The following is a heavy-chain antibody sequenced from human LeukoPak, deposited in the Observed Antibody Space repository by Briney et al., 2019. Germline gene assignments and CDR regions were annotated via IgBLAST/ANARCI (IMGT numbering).Heavy chain of an antibody. CDR1: GGSFSGYY. CDR3: YRRNYGSGTVF. D-gene: IGHD3-10*01. V-gene: IGHV4-34*01. J-gene: IGHJ4*02. Sequence: SETLSLTCAVYGGSFSGYYWSWIRQPPGKGLEWIGEINHSGSANYNPSLKSRVTISLDTSKNQFSLKLSSVTAADTAVYYCYRRNYGSGTVFWGQGTLVTVSS. CDR2: INHSGSA.